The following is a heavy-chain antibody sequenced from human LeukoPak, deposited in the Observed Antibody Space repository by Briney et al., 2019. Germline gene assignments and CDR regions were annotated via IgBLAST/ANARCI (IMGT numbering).Heavy chain of an antibody. CDR3: ARVPGSYYGSGSYSLYY. CDR1: GYTFTSYG. Sequence: GASVKVSCKASGYTFTSYGISWVRQAPGQGLEWMGWISAYNGNTNYAQKLQGRVTMTTDTSTSTAYMELRSLRSDDTAVYHCARVPGSYYGSGSYSLYYWGQGTLVTVSS. D-gene: IGHD3-10*01. CDR2: ISAYNGNT. V-gene: IGHV1-18*01. J-gene: IGHJ4*02.